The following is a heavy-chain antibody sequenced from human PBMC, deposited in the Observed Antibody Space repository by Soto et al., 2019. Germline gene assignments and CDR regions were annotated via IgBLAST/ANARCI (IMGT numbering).Heavy chain of an antibody. Sequence: QVQLAESGGGVVQPGRSLRLSCAASGFTFSSYAMHWVRLAPGKGLEWVAVTSYDGSNNYYADSVKGRFTISRDNSKNTLYLQMNSLRAEDTAVYYCARATVTTSDDAFDIWAKGQWSPSLQ. CDR2: TSYDGSNN. CDR1: GFTFSSYA. D-gene: IGHD4-4*01. V-gene: IGHV3-30-3*01. CDR3: ARATVTTSDDAFDI. J-gene: IGHJ3*02.